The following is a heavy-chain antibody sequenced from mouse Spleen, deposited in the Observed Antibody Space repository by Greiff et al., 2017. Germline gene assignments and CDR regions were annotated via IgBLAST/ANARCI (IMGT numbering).Heavy chain of an antibody. J-gene: IGHJ2*01. CDR3: ARDPRQLGPFDY. Sequence: EVRLVESGGGLVKRGGSLKLSCAASGFTFSSYYMSWVRQTPEKRLEWVATISSGGGSTYYPDSVKGRFTISRDNAKNTLYLQMSSLNSEDTAVYYCARDPRQLGPFDYWGQGTTLTVSS. CDR1: GFTFSSYY. D-gene: IGHD3-2*01. V-gene: IGHV5-6-4*01. CDR2: ISSGGGST.